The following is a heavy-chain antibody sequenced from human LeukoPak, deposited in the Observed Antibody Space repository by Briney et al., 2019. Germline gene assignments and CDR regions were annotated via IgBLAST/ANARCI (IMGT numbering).Heavy chain of an antibody. CDR1: GLTFSSYG. J-gene: IGHJ4*02. D-gene: IGHD3-22*01. Sequence: PGGSLRLSCAASGLTFSSYGMSWVRQAPGKGLEWVSAISGSGGSTYYADSVKGRFTISRDNSKNTLYLQMNSLRAEDTAVYYCAKEPYYYDSSGYYPTFDYWGQGTLVTVSS. CDR3: AKEPYYYDSSGYYPTFDY. CDR2: ISGSGGST. V-gene: IGHV3-23*01.